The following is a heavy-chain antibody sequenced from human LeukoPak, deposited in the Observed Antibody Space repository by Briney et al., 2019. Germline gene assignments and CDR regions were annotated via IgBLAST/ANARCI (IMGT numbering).Heavy chain of an antibody. D-gene: IGHD6-13*01. CDR2: ISGSGGST. CDR3: AKSSKGAAAGTGYFDY. J-gene: IGHJ4*02. V-gene: IGHV3-23*01. CDR1: GFTFSSYA. Sequence: PGGSVRLSCAASGFTFSSYAMSWVRQAPGKGLEWVSAISGSGGSTYYADSVKGRFTISRDNSKNTLYLQMNSLRAEDTAVYYCAKSSKGAAAGTGYFDYWGQGNLVSVSS.